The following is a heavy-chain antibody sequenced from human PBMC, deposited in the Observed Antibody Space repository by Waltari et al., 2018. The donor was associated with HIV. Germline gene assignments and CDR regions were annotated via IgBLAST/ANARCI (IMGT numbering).Heavy chain of an antibody. V-gene: IGHV3-53*01. CDR1: GFTVSNSR. CDR3: ARRGYCYGNDGYSRGFYYYGLDV. Sequence: EVQLVESGGDVIQPGGSLRLSCAASGFTVSNSRISWVRQGPGKGLEWVPVVYSGGSTQYAGSVKGRVTVARDNSKNILSLQMNNLRADDTAVYYCARRGYCYGNDGYSRGFYYYGLDVWGQGTTVTVSS. J-gene: IGHJ6*02. CDR2: VYSGGST. D-gene: IGHD5-18*01.